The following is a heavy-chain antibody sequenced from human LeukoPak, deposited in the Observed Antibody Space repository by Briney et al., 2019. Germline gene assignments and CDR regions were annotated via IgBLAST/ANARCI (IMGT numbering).Heavy chain of an antibody. J-gene: IGHJ5*02. CDR3: ARGRKPFSGTAIYSGNWFDP. Sequence: ASVKVSCKASGYTFTGYYMHWVRQAPGQGLEWVGWINPNSGGTNYAQKFQGRVTMTRDTSISTAYMELSRLRSDDTAVYYCARGRKPFSGTAIYSGNWFDPWGQGTLLTVSS. V-gene: IGHV1-2*02. D-gene: IGHD3-10*02. CDR1: GYTFTGYY. CDR2: INPNSGGT.